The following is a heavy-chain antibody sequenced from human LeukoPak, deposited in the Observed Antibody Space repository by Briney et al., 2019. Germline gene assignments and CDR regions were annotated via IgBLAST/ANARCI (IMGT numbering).Heavy chain of an antibody. CDR3: ARERLWGNWFDP. V-gene: IGHV1-2*02. D-gene: IGHD2-21*01. CDR2: INPNSGGT. Sequence: ASVKVSCKASGYTFTGYYMHWVRQAPGQGLEWMGWINPNSGGTNYAQKFQGGVTMTRDTSISTAYMELSRLRSDDTAVYYCARERLWGNWFDPWGQGTLVTVSS. CDR1: GYTFTGYY. J-gene: IGHJ5*02.